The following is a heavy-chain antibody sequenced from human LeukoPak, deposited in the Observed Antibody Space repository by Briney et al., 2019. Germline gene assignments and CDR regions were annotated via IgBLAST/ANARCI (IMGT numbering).Heavy chain of an antibody. J-gene: IGHJ4*02. CDR1: GFTFSSYD. Sequence: PGGSLRLSCAASGFTFSSYDMHWVRQATGKGLEWVSAIGTAGDTYYPGSVKGRFTISRENAKNSLYLQMNSLRAGDTAVYYCARGRGDYVWGSYRPPPLFDYWGQGTLVTVSS. V-gene: IGHV3-13*01. D-gene: IGHD3-16*02. CDR3: ARGRGDYVWGSYRPPPLFDY. CDR2: IGTAGDT.